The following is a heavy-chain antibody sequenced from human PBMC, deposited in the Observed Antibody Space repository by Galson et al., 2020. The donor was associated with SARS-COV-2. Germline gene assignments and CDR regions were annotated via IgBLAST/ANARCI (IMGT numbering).Heavy chain of an antibody. CDR1: GYTLTELS. CDR3: ATTTVTTITAWFDP. J-gene: IGHJ5*02. D-gene: IGHD4-17*01. Sequence: GESLKISCKVSGYTLTELSMHWVRQAPGKGLEWMGGFDPEDGETIYAQKFQGRVTMTEDTSTDTAYMELSSLRSEDTAVYYCATTTVTTITAWFDPWGQGTLVTVSS. CDR2: FDPEDGET. V-gene: IGHV1-24*01.